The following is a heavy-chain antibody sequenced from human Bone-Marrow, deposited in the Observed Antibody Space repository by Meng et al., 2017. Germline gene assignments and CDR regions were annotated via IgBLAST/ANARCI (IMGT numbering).Heavy chain of an antibody. J-gene: IGHJ4*02. CDR3: ARLGSSFDY. V-gene: IGHV1-3*01. D-gene: IGHD2-2*01. Sequence: QVQLLQSGGEVKKPGASGKVSCKAAGYTFTSDDMHWVRQAPGQRLEWMGWINAGNGNTKYSQKFQGRVTITRDTSASTAYMELSSLRSEDTAVYYCARLGSSFDYWGQGTLVTVSS. CDR2: INAGNGNT. CDR1: GYTFTSDD.